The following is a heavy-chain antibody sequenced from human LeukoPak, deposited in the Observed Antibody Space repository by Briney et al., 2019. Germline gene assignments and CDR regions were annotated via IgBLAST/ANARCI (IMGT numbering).Heavy chain of an antibody. D-gene: IGHD1-26*01. CDR1: GGSFSGYY. V-gene: IGHV4-34*01. CDR2: INHSGST. Sequence: SETLSLTCAAYGGSFSGYYWSWIRQPPGKGLEWIGEINHSGSTNYNPSLKSRVTISVDTSKNQFSLKLSSVTAADTAVYYCARDPASGSYYYYFDYWGQGTLVTVSS. J-gene: IGHJ4*02. CDR3: ARDPASGSYYYYFDY.